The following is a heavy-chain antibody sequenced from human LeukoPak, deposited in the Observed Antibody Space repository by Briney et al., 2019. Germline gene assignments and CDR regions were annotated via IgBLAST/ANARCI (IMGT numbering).Heavy chain of an antibody. J-gene: IGHJ4*02. CDR2: ISSNGGST. D-gene: IGHD3-9*01. V-gene: IGHV3-64D*06. CDR3: VKYSSGYDILTGYFPHPPVDY. Sequence: GGSLRLSCSASGFTFSSYAMHWVRQAPGKGLEYVSAISSNGGSTYYADSVKGRFTISRDNSKNTLYLQMSSLRAEDTAVYYCVKYSSGYDILTGYFPHPPVDYWGQGTLVTVSS. CDR1: GFTFSSYA.